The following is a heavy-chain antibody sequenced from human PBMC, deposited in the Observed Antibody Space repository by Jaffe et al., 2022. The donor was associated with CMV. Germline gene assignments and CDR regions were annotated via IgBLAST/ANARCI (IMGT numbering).Heavy chain of an antibody. V-gene: IGHV1-2*02. Sequence: QVQLVQSGAEVKKPGASVKVSCKASGYTFTGYYMHWVRQAPGQGLEWMGWINPNSGGTNYAQKFQGRVTMTRDTSISTAYMELSRLRSDDTAVYYCARDLDWNDDPYYYYYGMDVWGQGTTVTVSS. CDR1: GYTFTGYY. D-gene: IGHD1-1*01. J-gene: IGHJ6*02. CDR2: INPNSGGT. CDR3: ARDLDWNDDPYYYYYGMDV.